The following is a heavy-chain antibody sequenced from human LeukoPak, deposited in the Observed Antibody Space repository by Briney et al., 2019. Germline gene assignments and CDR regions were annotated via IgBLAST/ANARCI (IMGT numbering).Heavy chain of an antibody. CDR2: IYYSGST. CDR3: ARDSVYSGSSLDY. J-gene: IGHJ4*02. D-gene: IGHD1-26*01. Sequence: SSETLSLTCAVSGGSISSGGYSGSWIRQPPGKGLEWIGYIYYSGSTYYNPSLKSRVIISVDTSKNQFSLKLTSVTAADTAVYYCARDSVYSGSSLDYWGQGTLVTVSS. CDR1: GGSISSGGYS. V-gene: IGHV4-30-4*07.